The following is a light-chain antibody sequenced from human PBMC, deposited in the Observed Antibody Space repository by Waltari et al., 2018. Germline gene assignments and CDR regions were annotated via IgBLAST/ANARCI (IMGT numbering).Light chain of an antibody. CDR3: QQSFNTPRT. V-gene: IGKV1-39*01. Sequence: DIQMTQSPSSLSASVGDRVTITCRASQSITRYLNWYQQKPGKATKLLIYTTSTLQSDIPARFSGSGSGTDFTLTISSLQPEDFATYYCQQSFNTPRTFGQGTKLEIK. CDR1: QSITRY. J-gene: IGKJ2*01. CDR2: TTS.